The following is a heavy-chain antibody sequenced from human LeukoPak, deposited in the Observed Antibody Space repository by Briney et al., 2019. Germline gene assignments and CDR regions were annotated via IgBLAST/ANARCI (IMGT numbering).Heavy chain of an antibody. V-gene: IGHV3-23*01. J-gene: IGHJ4*02. CDR1: GFTFSSYA. Sequence: PGGSLRLSCAASGFTFSSYAMSWVRQAPGKGLEWVSAISGSGGSTYYADSVKGRFTISRDNSKNTLYLQMNSLRAEDTAVYYCAKDPQLYGDYGGFDYWGQGTLVTVSS. CDR3: AKDPQLYGDYGGFDY. CDR2: ISGSGGST. D-gene: IGHD4-17*01.